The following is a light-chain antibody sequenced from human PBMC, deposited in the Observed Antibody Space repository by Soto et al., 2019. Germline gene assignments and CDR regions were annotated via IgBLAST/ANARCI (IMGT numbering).Light chain of an antibody. V-gene: IGKV1-33*01. J-gene: IGKJ4*01. Sequence: DIQMTQSPSSLSASVGDRVTITCQASQDIKNYLNWYQQKSGKAPKLLIYDASDLETGVPSRLSGSGSGTDFTFTINSXQPEDIATYYCQQYDNLPLTFGGGTKVDIK. CDR1: QDIKNY. CDR2: DAS. CDR3: QQYDNLPLT.